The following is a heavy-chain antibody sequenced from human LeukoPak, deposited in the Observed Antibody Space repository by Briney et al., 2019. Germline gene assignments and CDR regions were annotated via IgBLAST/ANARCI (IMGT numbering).Heavy chain of an antibody. V-gene: IGHV3-7*01. CDR1: GFTFSSYW. CDR3: AREPWYGDHNAFDY. Sequence: PGGSLRLSCAASGFTFSSYWMSWVRQAPGKGLEWVANIKQDGSEKYYVDSVKGRFTISRDNAKNSLYLQMNSPRAEDTAVYYCAREPWYGDHNAFDYWGQGTLVTVSS. CDR2: IKQDGSEK. D-gene: IGHD4-17*01. J-gene: IGHJ4*02.